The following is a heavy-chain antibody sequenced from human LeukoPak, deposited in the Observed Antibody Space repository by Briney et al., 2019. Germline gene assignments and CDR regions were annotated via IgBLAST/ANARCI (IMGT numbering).Heavy chain of an antibody. Sequence: ASVKVSCKASGYTFTSYGISWVRQAPGQGLEWMGWISAYNGNTNYAQKLQGRVTMTRNTSISTAYMELSSLRSEDTAVYYCATTRYCSGGSCYSYYYGMDVWGQGTTVTVSS. CDR1: GYTFTSYG. J-gene: IGHJ6*02. CDR2: ISAYNGNT. D-gene: IGHD2-15*01. V-gene: IGHV1-18*01. CDR3: ATTRYCSGGSCYSYYYGMDV.